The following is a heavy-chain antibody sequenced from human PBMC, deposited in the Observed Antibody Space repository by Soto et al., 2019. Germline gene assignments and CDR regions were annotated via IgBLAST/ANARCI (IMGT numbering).Heavy chain of an antibody. J-gene: IGHJ4*02. CDR1: GFTFRSYV. Sequence: QVQLVESGGGVVQPGTSLRLSCVGSGFTFRSYVIHWVRQAPGKGLEWVALTSYDGSNNFYGDSVKGRVTIARDNSRNTVELQRDSLRLEDTALYYCARWGTTWGWDVWGQGTLVSVSS. D-gene: IGHD3-16*01. V-gene: IGHV3-33*05. CDR2: TSYDGSNN. CDR3: ARWGTTWGWDV.